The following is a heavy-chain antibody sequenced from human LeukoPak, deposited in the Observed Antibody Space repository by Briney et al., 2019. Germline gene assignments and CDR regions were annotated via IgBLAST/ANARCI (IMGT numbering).Heavy chain of an antibody. CDR3: TTDPPSAY. J-gene: IGHJ4*02. Sequence: GGSLRVSCAASGFTFNDAWMSWVRQAPGKGLEWVGRIKGKNYGETRDYSAFVKGRFNISIDDSKNTLYLQMGSLRTEDTAVYYCTTDPPSAYWGQGTLVTVSS. V-gene: IGHV3-15*01. CDR2: IKGKNYGETR. CDR1: GFTFNDAW.